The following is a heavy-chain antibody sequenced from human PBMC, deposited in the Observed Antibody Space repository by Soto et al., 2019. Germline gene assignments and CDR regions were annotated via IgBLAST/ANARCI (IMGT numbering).Heavy chain of an antibody. V-gene: IGHV3-23*01. CDR3: AKDTAVTTYYYYYGMDV. CDR2: ISGSGGST. Sequence: GGSLRLSCAASGFTFSSYAMSWVRQAPGKGLEWVSAISGSGGSTYYADSVKGRFTISRDNSKNTLYLQMNSLRAEDTAVYYCAKDTAVTTYYYYYGMDVWGQGTTVTVSS. J-gene: IGHJ6*02. D-gene: IGHD4-17*01. CDR1: GFTFSSYA.